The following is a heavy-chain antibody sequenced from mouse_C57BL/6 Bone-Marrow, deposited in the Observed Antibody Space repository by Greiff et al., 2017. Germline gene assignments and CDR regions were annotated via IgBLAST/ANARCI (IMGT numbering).Heavy chain of an antibody. V-gene: IGHV1-9*01. CDR1: GYTFTSYW. CDR3: ARDDCNTRFYFYV. J-gene: IGHJ1*03. D-gene: IGHD5-1-1*01. CDR2: ILPKRGGT. Sequence: VQLQESGAELVKPGASVKLSCKASGYTFTSYWIEWVKQRPGRGLEWIGEILPKRGGTNYNEKFKGKATLTAATSSTTSYMQHSILTTEDSAVYDCARDDCNTRFYFYVRGTVATVT.